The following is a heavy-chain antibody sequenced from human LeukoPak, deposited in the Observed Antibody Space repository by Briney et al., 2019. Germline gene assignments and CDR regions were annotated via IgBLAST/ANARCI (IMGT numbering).Heavy chain of an antibody. Sequence: SVKVSCKASGGTFSSYAISWVRQAPGQGLEWMGGIIPIFGTANYAQKFQGRVTITADESTSTAYMELSSLRSEDTAVYYCARGWAYGYGSGSYPDYWGKGTLVTVSS. CDR1: GGTFSSYA. D-gene: IGHD3-10*01. V-gene: IGHV1-69*13. J-gene: IGHJ4*02. CDR3: ARGWAYGYGSGSYPDY. CDR2: IIPIFGTA.